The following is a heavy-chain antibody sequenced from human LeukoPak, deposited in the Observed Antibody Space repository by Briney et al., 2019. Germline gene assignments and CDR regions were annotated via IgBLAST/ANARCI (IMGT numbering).Heavy chain of an antibody. CDR3: ARTYGGDIVVVPAGRRFDP. V-gene: IGHV4-59*11. CDR2: IYYSGST. Sequence: SETLSLTCTVSGGSISGHYWTWIRQPPGKGLEWIGYIYYSGSTYYNPSLKSRVTISVDTSKNQFSLKLSSVTAADTAVYYCARTYGGDIVVVPAGRRFDPWGQGTLVTVSS. CDR1: GGSISGHY. D-gene: IGHD2-2*01. J-gene: IGHJ5*02.